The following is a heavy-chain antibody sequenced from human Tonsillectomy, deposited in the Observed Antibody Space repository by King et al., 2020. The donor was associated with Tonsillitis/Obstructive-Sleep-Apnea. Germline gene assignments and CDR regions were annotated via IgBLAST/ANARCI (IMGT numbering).Heavy chain of an antibody. J-gene: IGHJ3*02. D-gene: IGHD2-2*01. V-gene: IGHV5-51*01. Sequence: VQLVQSGAEVKKPGESLKISCKGSGYSFTSYWIAWVRQIPGKGLEWMGIIYPGDSHTRYSPSFQGQVSMSADKSISTAYLQWSSLQALDTSMFYCARRGIYCSSTSCPDAFDIWGQGTMVTVSS. CDR1: GYSFTSYW. CDR2: IYPGDSHT. CDR3: ARRGIYCSSTSCPDAFDI.